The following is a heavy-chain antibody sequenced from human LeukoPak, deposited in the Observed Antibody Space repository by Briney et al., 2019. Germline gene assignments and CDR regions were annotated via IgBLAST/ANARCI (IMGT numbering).Heavy chain of an antibody. J-gene: IGHJ4*01. CDR2: VFTSGNT. V-gene: IGHV4-61*09. CDR3: ARGTGSLFY. CDR1: GGSITRGSYY. D-gene: IGHD3-10*01. Sequence: SETLSLTCAVPGGSITRGSYYWTWIRQPAGKALEWIGHVFTSGNTNYNPSLKGRVTISIETSKSQFSLNLNSVTAADTAVYYCARGTGSLFYWGHGILVTVSS.